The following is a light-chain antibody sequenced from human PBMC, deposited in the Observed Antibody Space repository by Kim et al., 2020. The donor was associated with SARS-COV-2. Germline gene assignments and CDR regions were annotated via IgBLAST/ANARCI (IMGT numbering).Light chain of an antibody. V-gene: IGLV2-8*01. J-gene: IGLJ3*02. Sequence: QSALTQPPSVSGSPGQSVTISCTGTSSNVGNYNFVSWYQQHPGKAPKLMIYEVSKRPSGVPDRFSGSKSGNTASLTVSGLQTEDEANYYCSSYAGSNNVVFGGGTQLTVL. CDR3: SSYAGSNNVV. CDR2: EVS. CDR1: SSNVGNYNF.